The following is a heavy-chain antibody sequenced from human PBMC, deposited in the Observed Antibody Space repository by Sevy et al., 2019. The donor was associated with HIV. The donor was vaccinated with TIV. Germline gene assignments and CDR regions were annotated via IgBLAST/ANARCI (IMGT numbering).Heavy chain of an antibody. Sequence: GGSLRLSCAASGFTFSSYSMNWVRQAPGKGLEWVSSISSSSSYIYYADSVKGRFTISRDNAKNSLYLQMNSLRAEDTAVYYCARACWSYYDFWSGYYNYYYYYGMDVWGQGTTVTVSS. J-gene: IGHJ6*02. CDR2: ISSSSSYI. V-gene: IGHV3-21*01. D-gene: IGHD3-3*01. CDR1: GFTFSSYS. CDR3: ARACWSYYDFWSGYYNYYYYYGMDV.